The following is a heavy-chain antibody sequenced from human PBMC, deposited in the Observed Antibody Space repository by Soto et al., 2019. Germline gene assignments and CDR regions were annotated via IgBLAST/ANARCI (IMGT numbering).Heavy chain of an antibody. V-gene: IGHV4-61*01. D-gene: IGHD4-17*01. Sequence: SETLSLTCTVSGGSVSSGSYYWSWIRQPPGKGLEWIGYIYYSGSTNYNPSLKSRVTISVDTSKNQFSLKLSSVTAADTAVYYCARGRDYGGNSVQYWGQGTLVTVSS. CDR3: ARGRDYGGNSVQY. J-gene: IGHJ4*02. CDR1: GGSVSSGSYY. CDR2: IYYSGST.